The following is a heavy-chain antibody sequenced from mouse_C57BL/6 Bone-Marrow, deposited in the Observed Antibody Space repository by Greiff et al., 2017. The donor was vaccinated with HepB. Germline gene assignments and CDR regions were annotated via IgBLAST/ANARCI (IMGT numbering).Heavy chain of an antibody. Sequence: VQVVESGAELVRPGTSVKMSCKASGYTFTNYWIGWAKQRPGHGLEWIGDIYPGGGYTNYNEKFKGKATLTADKSSSTAYMQFSSLTSEDSAIYYCARSPFTLYYFDYWGQGTTLTVSS. V-gene: IGHV1-63*01. J-gene: IGHJ2*01. CDR2: IYPGGGYT. CDR3: ARSPFTLYYFDY. D-gene: IGHD2-12*01. CDR1: GYTFTNYW.